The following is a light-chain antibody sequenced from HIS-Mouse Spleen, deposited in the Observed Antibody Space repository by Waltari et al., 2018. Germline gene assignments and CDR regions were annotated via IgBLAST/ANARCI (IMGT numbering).Light chain of an antibody. CDR3: YSTDSSGNHRV. Sequence: SYELTQPPSVSVSQGQQARITCSGDALPKKYAYWYQQKSGQAPVLVIYEDSKRPSGIPERFSGSSSGTMATLTISGAQVEDEADYYCYSTDSSGNHRVFGGGTKLTVL. J-gene: IGLJ2*01. V-gene: IGLV3-10*01. CDR1: ALPKKY. CDR2: EDS.